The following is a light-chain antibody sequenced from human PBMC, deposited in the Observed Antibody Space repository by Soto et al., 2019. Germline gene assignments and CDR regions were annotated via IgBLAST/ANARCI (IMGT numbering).Light chain of an antibody. Sequence: IVMTQSPRTLSLSPGERATLSCRASQPINNNYVAWYQQKPGQAPSLLIYDASSRATDIPDRFSGSGSGTEFTLTISGLEPEDFAVYYCQHYGNSLWTFGQGTRVIFK. CDR2: DAS. CDR1: QPINNNY. CDR3: QHYGNSLWT. V-gene: IGKV3-20*01. J-gene: IGKJ1*01.